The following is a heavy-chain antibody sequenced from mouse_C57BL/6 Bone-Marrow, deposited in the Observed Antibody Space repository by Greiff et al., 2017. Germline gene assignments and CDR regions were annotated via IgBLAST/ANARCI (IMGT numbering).Heavy chain of an antibody. CDR1: GFNIKDDY. D-gene: IGHD1-1*01. CDR3: TTENYYGSSYVWYFDV. CDR2: IDPENGDT. V-gene: IGHV14-4*01. J-gene: IGHJ1*03. Sequence: VQLQQSGAELVRPGASVKLSCTASGFNIKDDYMHWVKQRPEQGLEWIGWIDPENGDTEYARKFQGKATITADTSSNTAYLQLSSLTSEDTAVYYCTTENYYGSSYVWYFDVWGTGTTVTVSS.